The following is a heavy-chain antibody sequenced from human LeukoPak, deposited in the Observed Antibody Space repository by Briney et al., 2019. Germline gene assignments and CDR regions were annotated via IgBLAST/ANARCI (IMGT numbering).Heavy chain of an antibody. Sequence: PGGSLRLSCAAPGFTFSGYYMSSIRQAPGKGLEWVSYISSSGSTIYYADSVKGRFTISRDNAKNSLYLQMNSLRAEDTAVYYCARDIPFGSSWYAYWGQGTLVTVSS. D-gene: IGHD6-13*01. J-gene: IGHJ4*02. CDR1: GFTFSGYY. CDR2: ISSSGSTI. V-gene: IGHV3-11*04. CDR3: ARDIPFGSSWYAY.